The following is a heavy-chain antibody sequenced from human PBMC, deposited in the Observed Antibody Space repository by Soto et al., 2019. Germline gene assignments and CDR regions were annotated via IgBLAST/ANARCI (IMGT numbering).Heavy chain of an antibody. CDR3: ARGRYSYGQSFDY. Sequence: GGSLRLSCAASGFTVSSNYMSWVRQAPGKGLEWVSVIYSGGSTYYADSVKGRFTISRDNSKNTLYLQMNSLRAEDTAVYYCARGRYSYGQSFDYWGQGTLVTVSS. CDR1: GFTVSSNY. D-gene: IGHD5-18*01. CDR2: IYSGGST. J-gene: IGHJ4*02. V-gene: IGHV3-66*01.